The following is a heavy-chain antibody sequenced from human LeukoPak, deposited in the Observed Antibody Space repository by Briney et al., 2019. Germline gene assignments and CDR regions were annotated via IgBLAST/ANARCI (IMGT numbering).Heavy chain of an antibody. J-gene: IGHJ4*02. V-gene: IGHV3-33*01. D-gene: IGHD3-16*01. CDR2: IWYDGSKK. CDR3: ARDFGVGPYYFDY. CDR1: GFTFSGSG. Sequence: GRSLRLSCAVSGFTFSGSGMHWVRQAPGKGLEWVAVIWYDGSKKYYADSVKGRFTISRDDSKNTLYLQMNTLRADDTAVYYCARDFGVGPYYFDYWGQGPLVTVSS.